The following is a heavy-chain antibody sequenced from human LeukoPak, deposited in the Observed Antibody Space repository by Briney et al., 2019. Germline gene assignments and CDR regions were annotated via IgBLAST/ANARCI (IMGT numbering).Heavy chain of an antibody. J-gene: IGHJ6*02. Sequence: GGSLRLSCAASGFSFSTYGMHWVRQAPGKGLEWVAVISYDGSNKYYADSVKGRFTISRDNSKNTLYLQMNSLRADDTAVYFCAKDLIRDGYIDYYYGMDVWGRGTTVTVSS. CDR2: ISYDGSNK. D-gene: IGHD5-24*01. CDR1: GFSFSTYG. CDR3: AKDLIRDGYIDYYYGMDV. V-gene: IGHV3-30*18.